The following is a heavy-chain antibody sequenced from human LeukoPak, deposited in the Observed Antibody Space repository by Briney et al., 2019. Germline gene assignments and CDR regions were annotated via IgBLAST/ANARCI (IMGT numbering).Heavy chain of an antibody. D-gene: IGHD3-3*02. J-gene: IGHJ6*03. CDR3: ARDNGSGYTKGYEHYYYYLDV. CDR1: GDSITNYY. Sequence: SETLSLTCSVSGDSITNYYWSWIRQPAGKGLELIGRIFTTGFTTYDPSLKSRVSMSFDTSKNQFSLKLNSVTAADTALYYCARDNGSGYTKGYEHYYYYLDVWGKGTTVTVSS. CDR2: IFTTGFT. V-gene: IGHV4-4*07.